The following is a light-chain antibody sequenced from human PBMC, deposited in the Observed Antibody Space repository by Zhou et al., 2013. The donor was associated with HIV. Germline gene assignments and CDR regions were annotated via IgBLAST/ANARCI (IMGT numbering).Light chain of an antibody. CDR2: GAS. CDR3: QQYNKWCT. V-gene: IGKV3-15*01. Sequence: EIVLTQSPATVSVSPGERLTLSCRASQSVSSNLAWYQQKSGQSPRLLIYGASTRAXGIPVRFSGSGSGTEFTLTISSLQPEDFAIYYCQQYNKWCTFGQGTRLEIK. CDR1: QSVSSN. J-gene: IGKJ5*01.